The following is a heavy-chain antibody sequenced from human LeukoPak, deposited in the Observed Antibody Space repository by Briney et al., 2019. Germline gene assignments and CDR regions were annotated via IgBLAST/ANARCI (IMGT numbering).Heavy chain of an antibody. Sequence: GGSLRLSCAASGFTFSTYSMNWARQAPGKGLEWLSSISSGGMWIYYADSLKGRSTISRDNAKNSLYLQMKSLRVEDTGVYYCARDAGGRTQREGWFDPWGQGTLVTVSS. J-gene: IGHJ5*02. D-gene: IGHD1-26*01. CDR1: GFTFSTYS. V-gene: IGHV3-21*01. CDR3: ARDAGGRTQREGWFDP. CDR2: ISSGGMWI.